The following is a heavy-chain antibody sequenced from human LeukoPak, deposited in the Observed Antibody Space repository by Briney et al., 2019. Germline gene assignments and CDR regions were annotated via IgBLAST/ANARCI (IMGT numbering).Heavy chain of an antibody. V-gene: IGHV3-23*01. CDR2: ISGSGGST. CDR3: AGAYGSGSYYLFDY. D-gene: IGHD3-10*01. J-gene: IGHJ4*02. CDR1: GFTFSSYA. Sequence: GGSLRLSCAASGFTFSSYAMSWVRQAPGKGLEWVSSISGSGGSTYYADSVKGRFTISRDNSKNTLYLQMNSLRVEDTAVYHCAGAYGSGSYYLFDYWGQGTLVTVSS.